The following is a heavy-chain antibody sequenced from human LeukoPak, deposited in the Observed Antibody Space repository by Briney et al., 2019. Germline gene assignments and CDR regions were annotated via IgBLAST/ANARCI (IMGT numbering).Heavy chain of an antibody. CDR1: GGSISSSSYY. CDR3: ARAEGYYYDTDDAFDI. Sequence: SETLSLTCTVSGGSISSSSYYWGWIRQPPGKGLEWIGSIYYSGSTYYNPSLKSRVTISVDTSKNQFSLKLSSVTAADTAVYYCARAEGYYYDTDDAFDIWGQGTMVTVSS. J-gene: IGHJ3*02. CDR2: IYYSGST. D-gene: IGHD3-22*01. V-gene: IGHV4-39*07.